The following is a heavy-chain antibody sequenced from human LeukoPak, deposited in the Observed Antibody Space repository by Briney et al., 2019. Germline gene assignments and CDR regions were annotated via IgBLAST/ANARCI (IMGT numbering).Heavy chain of an antibody. CDR2: ISSSTSYI. Sequence: GGSLRLSCAASGFNFNTYEMNWVRQAPGKGLEWVSSISSSTSYIFYADSVKGRFTISRDNAENSLYLQMSSLRAEDTAVYYCARWGTGDTFDYWGQGTLVTVSS. J-gene: IGHJ4*02. CDR3: ARWGTGDTFDY. D-gene: IGHD7-27*01. CDR1: GFNFNTYE. V-gene: IGHV3-21*01.